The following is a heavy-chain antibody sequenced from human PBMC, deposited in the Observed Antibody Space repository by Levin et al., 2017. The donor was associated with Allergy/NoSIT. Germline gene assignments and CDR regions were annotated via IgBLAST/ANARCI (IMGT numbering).Heavy chain of an antibody. V-gene: IGHV3-30*03. CDR3: AGGGSGNYFYNF. J-gene: IGHJ4*02. CDR1: GFTFSIHG. Sequence: GGSLRLSCAVSGFTFSIHGMHWVRQAPGKGLEWVAGISYDGSNKDYADSVKGRFTISRDNSKNTLYLQMNSLRAEDTAVYYCAGGGSGNYFYNFWGQGTLVTVSS. CDR2: ISYDGSNK. D-gene: IGHD3-10*01.